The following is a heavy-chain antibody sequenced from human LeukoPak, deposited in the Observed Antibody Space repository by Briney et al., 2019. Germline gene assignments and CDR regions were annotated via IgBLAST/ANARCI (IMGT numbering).Heavy chain of an antibody. J-gene: IGHJ4*02. CDR1: GYTFTGYY. CDR3: ATPPPSYDSSGYQFDY. V-gene: IGHV1-2*02. Sequence: GASVKVSCKASGYTFTGYYMHWVRQAPGQGLEWMGWINPNSGGTIYAQKFQGRVTMTEDTSTDTAYMELSSLRSEDTAVYYCATPPPSYDSSGYQFDYWGQGTLVTVSS. D-gene: IGHD3-22*01. CDR2: INPNSGGT.